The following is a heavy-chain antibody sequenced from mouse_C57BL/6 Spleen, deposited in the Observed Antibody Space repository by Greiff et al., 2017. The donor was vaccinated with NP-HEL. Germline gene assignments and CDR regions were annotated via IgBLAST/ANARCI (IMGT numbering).Heavy chain of an antibody. CDR3: ARGSENEDYFDY. CDR1: GYTFTDYY. J-gene: IGHJ2*01. V-gene: IGHV1-19*01. CDR2: INPYNGGT. Sequence: VQLQQSGPVLVKPGASVKMSCKASGYTFTDYYMNWVKQSHGKSLEWIGVINPYNGGTSYNQKFKGKATLTVDKSSSTAYMELNSLTSEDSAVYYCARGSENEDYFDYWGQGTTLTVSS.